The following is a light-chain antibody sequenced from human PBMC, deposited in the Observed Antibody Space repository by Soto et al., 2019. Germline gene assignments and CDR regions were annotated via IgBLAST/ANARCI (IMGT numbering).Light chain of an antibody. CDR1: ESIANNY. J-gene: IGKJ1*01. V-gene: IGKV3-20*01. CDR2: AAS. Sequence: ENVLTQSPGTLSLSPGEEATLSCRASESIANNYLAWYQQIPGQAPRLLIYAASSMATDIPDMFSGSGSGTDFTLTISRLEPEDFSVYYCQQYATSPRTFGQGTKVEIK. CDR3: QQYATSPRT.